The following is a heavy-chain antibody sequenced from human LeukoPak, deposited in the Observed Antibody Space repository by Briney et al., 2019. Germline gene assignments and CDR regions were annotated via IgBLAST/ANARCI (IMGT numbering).Heavy chain of an antibody. V-gene: IGHV3-21*01. CDR2: ISSSGNNT. D-gene: IGHD3-16*01. CDR1: EFTFNSYA. J-gene: IGHJ4*02. Sequence: GGSLRLSCAASEFTFNSYAMNWVRQAPGKGLEWVSTISSSGNNTYYTDSVKGRFTISRDNAKNSLYLQMNSQRAEDTAVYYCARVGQYGGEGIDYWGQGTLVTVSS. CDR3: ARVGQYGGEGIDY.